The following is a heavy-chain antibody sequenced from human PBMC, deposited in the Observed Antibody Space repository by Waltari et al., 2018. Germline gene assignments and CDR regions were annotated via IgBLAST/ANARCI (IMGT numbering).Heavy chain of an antibody. J-gene: IGHJ4*02. Sequence: EVQLLESGGGLVQPGGSLRLSCAASGFTFSSYAMSWVRQAPGKGLEWVSAISGSGGSTYYADSGKGRFTISRDNSKNTLYLQMNSLRAEDTAVYYCAKDDSSGYYKQSFDYWGQGTLVTVSS. D-gene: IGHD3-22*01. CDR2: ISGSGGST. CDR1: GFTFSSYA. V-gene: IGHV3-23*01. CDR3: AKDDSSGYYKQSFDY.